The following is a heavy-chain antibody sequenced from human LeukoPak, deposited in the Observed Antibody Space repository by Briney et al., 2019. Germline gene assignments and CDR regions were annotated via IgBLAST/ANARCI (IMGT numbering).Heavy chain of an antibody. Sequence: GESLKISCKGSGYSFSNYWIGWVRQMPGKSLESMGIIHPGDSDTRYSPSFQGQVTISADKSINTAYLQWSSLKASDTAMYYCARHRVLPSGRWYDYWGQGTLVTVSS. CDR1: GYSFSNYW. CDR3: ARHRVLPSGRWYDY. CDR2: IHPGDSDT. J-gene: IGHJ4*02. D-gene: IGHD2-2*01. V-gene: IGHV5-51*01.